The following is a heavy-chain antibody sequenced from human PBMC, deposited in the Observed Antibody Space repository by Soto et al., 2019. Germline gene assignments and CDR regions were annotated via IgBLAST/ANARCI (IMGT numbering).Heavy chain of an antibody. V-gene: IGHV3-21*04. Sequence: GSLRLSCAASGFTFNSYSMNWVRQAPGKGLEWVSSISSSSSYIYYADSVKGRFSVSRDNAKKVLFLQMNSLRVDDTAVYYCARDPKRRDGYNFDSWGRGALVTVSS. CDR3: ARDPKRRDGYNFDS. D-gene: IGHD5-12*01. CDR2: ISSSSSYI. J-gene: IGHJ4*02. CDR1: GFTFNSYS.